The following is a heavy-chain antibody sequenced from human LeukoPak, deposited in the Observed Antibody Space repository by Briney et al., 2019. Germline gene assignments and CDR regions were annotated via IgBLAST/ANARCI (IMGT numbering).Heavy chain of an antibody. V-gene: IGHV1-2*02. CDR2: INPNSGGT. J-gene: IGHJ4*02. CDR3: ARSFRDSYGPYYFDY. D-gene: IGHD4-17*01. CDR1: GYTFTGYY. Sequence: ASVKVSCKASGYTFTGYYMHWVRQAPGQGLEWMGWINPNSGGTNYAQKFQGRVTMTRDTSISTAYMELGRLRSDDTAVYYCARSFRDSYGPYYFDYWGQGTPVTVSS.